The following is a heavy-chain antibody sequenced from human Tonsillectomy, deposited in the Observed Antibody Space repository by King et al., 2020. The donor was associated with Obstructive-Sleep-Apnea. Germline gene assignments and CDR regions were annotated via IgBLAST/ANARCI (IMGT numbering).Heavy chain of an antibody. D-gene: IGHD2-2*01. CDR2: MKQDGSEI. Sequence: VQLVESGGDLVQPGGSLRLSCGASGFTFSSHWMSWVRQAPGKGLEWVANMKQDGSEINYLDSVKGRFTISRDNAKNSLYLQMNSLRAEATAVYYCARIRGHCSTTRCYAQGYFDLWGRGTLVTVSS. V-gene: IGHV3-7*03. CDR3: ARIRGHCSTTRCYAQGYFDL. J-gene: IGHJ2*01. CDR1: GFTFSSHW.